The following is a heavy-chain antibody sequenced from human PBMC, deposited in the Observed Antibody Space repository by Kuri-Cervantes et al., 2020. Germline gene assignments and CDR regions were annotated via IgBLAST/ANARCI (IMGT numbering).Heavy chain of an antibody. CDR3: ARDPGGGSWFDP. J-gene: IGHJ5*02. Sequence: GSLRLSCTVSGYSISSGYYWGWIRQPPGKELEWIGSIYHSGSTYYNPSLKSRVTISVDTSKNQFSLKLSSVTAADTAVYYCARDPGGGSWFDPWGQGTLVTVSS. D-gene: IGHD1-26*01. V-gene: IGHV4-38-2*02. CDR1: GYSISSGYY. CDR2: IYHSGST.